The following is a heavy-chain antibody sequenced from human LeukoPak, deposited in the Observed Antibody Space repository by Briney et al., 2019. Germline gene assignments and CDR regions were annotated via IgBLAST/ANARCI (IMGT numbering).Heavy chain of an antibody. J-gene: IGHJ4*02. CDR1: GFTVSSNY. CDR3: ARGYCSGGSCSYFDY. V-gene: IGHV3-53*01. Sequence: GGSLRLSCAASGFTVSSNYMSWVRQAPGKGLEWVSVIYSGGSTYYADSVKGRFTISRDNSKNTLYLQMNSLRAEDTAVYYCARGYCSGGSCSYFDYWGQGTLVTVSS. CDR2: IYSGGST. D-gene: IGHD2-15*01.